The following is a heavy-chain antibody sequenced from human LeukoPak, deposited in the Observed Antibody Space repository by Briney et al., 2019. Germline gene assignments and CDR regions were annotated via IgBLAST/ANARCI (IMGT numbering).Heavy chain of an antibody. V-gene: IGHV1-69*13. D-gene: IGHD3-9*01. Sequence: ASVKVSCKASGGTFSSYAISWVRQAPGQGLEWVGGIIPIFGTANYAQKFQGRVTITADESTSTAYMELSSLRSEDTAVYYCARDSNHYDILTGYSSSLFDYWGQGTLVTVSS. CDR2: IIPIFGTA. CDR1: GGTFSSYA. J-gene: IGHJ4*02. CDR3: ARDSNHYDILTGYSSSLFDY.